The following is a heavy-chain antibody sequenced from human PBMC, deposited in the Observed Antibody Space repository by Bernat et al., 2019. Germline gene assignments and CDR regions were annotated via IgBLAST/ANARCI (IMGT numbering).Heavy chain of an antibody. CDR1: GFTFSGDW. Sequence: EVKLVESGGGLIQPGGSLRLSCAASGFTFSGDWMHWVRQVPGKGLVWVSRINGDGTITDYADSVKGRFTISRDNAKNTLYLQMNSLRVEDTAVYYCVRSVSVAAGFFDYWGPGSLVTVSS. CDR3: VRSVSVAAGFFDY. J-gene: IGHJ4*02. CDR2: INGDGTIT. D-gene: IGHD5/OR15-5a*01. V-gene: IGHV3-74*01.